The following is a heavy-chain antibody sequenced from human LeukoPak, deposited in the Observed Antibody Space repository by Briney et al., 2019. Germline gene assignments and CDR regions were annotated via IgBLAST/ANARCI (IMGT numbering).Heavy chain of an antibody. CDR1: GFTVSSNY. V-gene: IGHV3-66*01. Sequence: GGSLRLSCAASGFTVSSNYMSWVRLAPGKGLECVSVIYSGGTTYYADSVKGRFTLSRDNSKNTLYLQMNSLRAEDTAVYYCATPIAVAGTSGAFDFWGQGTMVTVSA. D-gene: IGHD6-19*01. J-gene: IGHJ3*01. CDR3: ATPIAVAGTSGAFDF. CDR2: IYSGGTT.